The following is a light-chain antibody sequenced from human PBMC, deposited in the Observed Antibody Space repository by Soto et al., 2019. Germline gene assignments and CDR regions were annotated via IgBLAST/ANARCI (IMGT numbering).Light chain of an antibody. CDR2: AAS. CDR1: QGISNY. V-gene: IGKV1-27*01. J-gene: IGKJ1*01. Sequence: DIQMTQSPSSLSASVGDRVTITCRASQGISNYLAWYQQKPGKVPKLLIYAASTLHSGVPSRFSGSGSGTDFTLTISSLQPDDVSTYYCQNYNSGPRTFGQGTKVEIK. CDR3: QNYNSGPRT.